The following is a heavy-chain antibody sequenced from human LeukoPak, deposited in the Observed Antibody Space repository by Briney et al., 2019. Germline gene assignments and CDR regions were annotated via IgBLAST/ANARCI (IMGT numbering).Heavy chain of an antibody. V-gene: IGHV3-30*18. CDR3: AKDRGDYYDSSGYYSGGFDI. CDR2: ISYDGSNK. CDR1: GFTFSSYG. D-gene: IGHD3-22*01. J-gene: IGHJ3*02. Sequence: PGRSLRLSCAASGFTFSSYGMHWVPQAPGKGLEWVAVISYDGSNKYYADSVKGRFTISRDNSKNTLYLQMNSLRAEDTAVYYCAKDRGDYYDSSGYYSGGFDIWGQGTMVTVSS.